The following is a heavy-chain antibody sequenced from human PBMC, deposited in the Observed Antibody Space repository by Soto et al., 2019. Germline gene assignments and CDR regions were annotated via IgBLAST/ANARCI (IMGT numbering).Heavy chain of an antibody. J-gene: IGHJ3*02. Sequence: GGSLRLSCAASGFTFSDYYMSWIRQAPGKGLEWVSYISSSGSTIYYADSVKGRFTISRDNSKNTLYLQMNSLRAEDTAVYYCARDVANSSSNPDAFDIWGQGTMVTVSS. CDR2: ISSSGSTI. V-gene: IGHV3-11*04. CDR1: GFTFSDYY. CDR3: ARDVANSSSNPDAFDI. D-gene: IGHD6-6*01.